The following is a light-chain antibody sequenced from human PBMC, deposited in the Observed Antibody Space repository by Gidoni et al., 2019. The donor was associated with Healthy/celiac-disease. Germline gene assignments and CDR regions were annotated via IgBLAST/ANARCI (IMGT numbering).Light chain of an antibody. Sequence: QSALTQPPSASGTPGQRVTNPSSGSSTNIGSNTVNWYQQLPGTAPKLLLYSNNQRPSGVPDRFSGSKSGTSASLAISGLQSEDKADYYCAAWDDSLNGPVFGGGTKLTVL. CDR3: AAWDDSLNGPV. J-gene: IGLJ2*01. CDR2: SNN. CDR1: STNIGSNT. V-gene: IGLV1-44*01.